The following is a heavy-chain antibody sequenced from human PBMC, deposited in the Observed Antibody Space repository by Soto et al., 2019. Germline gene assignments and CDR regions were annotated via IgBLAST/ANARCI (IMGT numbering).Heavy chain of an antibody. D-gene: IGHD3-16*01. Sequence: SETLSLTCTVSGGSISSYYWSWIRQPPGKGLEWIGYIYYSGSTNYNPSLKSRVTISVDTSKNQFSLKLSSVTAADTAVYYCARDQGPRGGTSWGQGTLVTVSS. V-gene: IGHV4-59*01. J-gene: IGHJ5*02. CDR1: GGSISSYY. CDR2: IYYSGST. CDR3: ARDQGPRGGTS.